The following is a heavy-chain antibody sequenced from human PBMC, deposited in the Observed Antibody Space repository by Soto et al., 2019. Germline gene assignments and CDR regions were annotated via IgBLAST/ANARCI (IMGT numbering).Heavy chain of an antibody. Sequence: ASVKVSCKASGYTFTIYAMHWVRQAPGQRLEWMGWINAGNGNTKYSQKFQGRVTITRDTSASTAYMELSSLRSEDTAVYYCARAITYYDILTGYWDVFYFDYWGQGTLVTVSS. D-gene: IGHD3-9*01. J-gene: IGHJ4*02. CDR2: INAGNGNT. CDR1: GYTFTIYA. V-gene: IGHV1-3*01. CDR3: ARAITYYDILTGYWDVFYFDY.